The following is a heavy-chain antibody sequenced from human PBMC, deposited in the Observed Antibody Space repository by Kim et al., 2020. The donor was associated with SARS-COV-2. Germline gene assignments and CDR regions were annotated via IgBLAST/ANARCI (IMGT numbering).Heavy chain of an antibody. J-gene: IGHJ4*02. D-gene: IGHD3-10*01. CDR2: IYYSGST. V-gene: IGHV4-59*01. Sequence: SETLSLTCTVSGGSISSYYWSWIRQPPGKGLEWIGYIYYSGSTNYNPSLKSRVTISVATSKKQFSLKLSSVTAADTAVYYCAGDRGYYYGSGGGLDYWGQGTLVTVSS. CDR1: GGSISSYY. CDR3: AGDRGYYYGSGGGLDY.